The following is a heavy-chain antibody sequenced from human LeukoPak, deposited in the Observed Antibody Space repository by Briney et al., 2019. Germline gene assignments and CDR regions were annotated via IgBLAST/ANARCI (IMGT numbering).Heavy chain of an antibody. Sequence: SETLSLTCTVSGGSISGSSYYWGWIRQPPGKGLEWIGSIYYSGSTYYNPSLKSRVTISVDTSKNQFSLKLNSVTATDTAVYYCARAYFPYYYYGMDVWGQGTTVTVSS. CDR3: ARAYFPYYYYGMDV. J-gene: IGHJ6*02. V-gene: IGHV4-39*01. CDR2: IYYSGST. D-gene: IGHD2/OR15-2a*01. CDR1: GGSISGSSYY.